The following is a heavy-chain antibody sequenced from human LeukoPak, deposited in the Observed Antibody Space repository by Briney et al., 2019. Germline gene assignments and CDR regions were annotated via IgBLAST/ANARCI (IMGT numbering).Heavy chain of an antibody. J-gene: IGHJ4*02. V-gene: IGHV3-30*02. CDR1: GFTFSSYG. CDR2: ILYDGSNK. CDR3: AKDRLPVKTTY. D-gene: IGHD4-11*01. Sequence: GGSLRLSCAASGFTFSSYGMHWVRQAPGKGLEWVAFILYDGSNKYYADSVKGRFTISRDNSKNTLYLQMNSLRAEDTAVYYCAKDRLPVKTTYWGQGTLVTVSS.